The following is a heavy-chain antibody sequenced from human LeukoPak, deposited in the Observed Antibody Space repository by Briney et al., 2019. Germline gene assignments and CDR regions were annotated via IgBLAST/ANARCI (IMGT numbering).Heavy chain of an antibody. J-gene: IGHJ4*02. CDR3: ARDLRTLYWADHHDY. CDR2: ISAYNGNT. D-gene: IGHD2-15*01. Sequence: GESLKISCQGSGYSFTSYGISWVRQAPGQGLEWMGWISAYNGNTNYAQKLQGRVTMTTDTSTSTAYMELRSLRSDDTAVYYCARDLRTLYWADHHDYWGQGTLVTVSS. V-gene: IGHV1-18*01. CDR1: GYSFTSYG.